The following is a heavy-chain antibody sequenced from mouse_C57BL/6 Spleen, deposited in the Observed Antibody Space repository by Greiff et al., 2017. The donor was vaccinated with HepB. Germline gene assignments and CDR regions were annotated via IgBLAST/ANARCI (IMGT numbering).Heavy chain of an antibody. J-gene: IGHJ2*01. V-gene: IGHV5-17*01. CDR3: ARNPIYDGYYVDY. CDR1: GFTFSDYG. Sequence: EVQLVESGGGLVKPGGSLKLSCAASGFTFSDYGMHWVRQAPEKGLEWVAYISSGSSTIYYADTVKGRFTISRDNAKNTLFLQMTSLRSEDTAMYYCARNPIYDGYYVDYWGQGTTLTVSS. D-gene: IGHD2-3*01. CDR2: ISSGSSTI.